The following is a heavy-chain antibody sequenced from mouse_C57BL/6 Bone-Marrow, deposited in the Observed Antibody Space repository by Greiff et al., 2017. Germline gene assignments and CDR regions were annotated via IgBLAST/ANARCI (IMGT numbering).Heavy chain of an antibody. CDR2: ISSGGSYT. D-gene: IGHD1-1*01. V-gene: IGHV5-6*02. CDR3: ARRPGSRFDY. Sequence: LVESGGDLVKPGGSLKLSCAASGFTFSSYGMSWVRQTPDKRLEWVATISSGGSYTYYPDSVKGRFTISRDNAKNTLYLQMSSLKSEDTAMYYCARRPGSRFDYWGQGTTLTVSS. CDR1: GFTFSSYG. J-gene: IGHJ2*01.